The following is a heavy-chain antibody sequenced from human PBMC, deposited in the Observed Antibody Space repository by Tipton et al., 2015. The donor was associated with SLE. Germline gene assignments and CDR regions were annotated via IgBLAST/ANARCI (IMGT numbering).Heavy chain of an antibody. J-gene: IGHJ3*02. Sequence: LRLSCTVSGGSISSYYWSWIRQPPGKGLEWIGCISYSGSTNYNPSLRSRVTLSIDTSKNQFSLKLSSVTAADTAVYYCARERDYGGNWDIWGQGTMVTVSS. CDR3: ARERDYGGNWDI. CDR2: ISYSGST. D-gene: IGHD4-23*01. CDR1: GGSISSYY. V-gene: IGHV4-59*01.